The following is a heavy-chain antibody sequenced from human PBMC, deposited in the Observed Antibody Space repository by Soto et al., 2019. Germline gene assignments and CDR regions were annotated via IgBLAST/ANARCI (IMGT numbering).Heavy chain of an antibody. V-gene: IGHV4-31*01. J-gene: IGHJ4*02. CDR2: IYYSGST. Sequence: QVQLQESGPGLVKPSQTLSLTCTVSGGSISSGGYYWSWIRQHPGKGLEWIGYIYYSGSTYYNPSLKGPVTISVDTSKNQFSLKLSSVTAADTAVYYWARGAVVVAASLDYFDYWGQGTLVTVSS. D-gene: IGHD2-15*01. CDR1: GGSISSGGYY. CDR3: ARGAVVVAASLDYFDY.